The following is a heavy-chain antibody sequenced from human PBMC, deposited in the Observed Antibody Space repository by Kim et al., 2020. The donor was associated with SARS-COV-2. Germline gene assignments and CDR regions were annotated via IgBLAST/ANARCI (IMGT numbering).Heavy chain of an antibody. J-gene: IGHJ2*01. CDR1: GGSISSGSYY. V-gene: IGHV4-61*02. CDR3: ARDWQGNNYWYFDL. CDR2: IYTSGST. Sequence: SETLSLTCTVSGGSISSGSYYWSWIRQPAGKGLEWIGRIYTSGSTNYNPSLKSRVTISVDTSKNQFSLKLSSVTAADTAVYYCARDWQGNNYWYFDLWGRGTLVTVSS.